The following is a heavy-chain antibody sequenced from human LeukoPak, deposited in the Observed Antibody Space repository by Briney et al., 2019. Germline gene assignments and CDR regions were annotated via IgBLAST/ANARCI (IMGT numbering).Heavy chain of an antibody. V-gene: IGHV3-30*03. Sequence: GGSLRLSCAASGFTFTNYWMHWVRQAPGKGLEWVAVIQNDASTENFADSVKGRFTISRDNSKNTVFLQMNSLRVEDTAVYYCARELSQIVWGGLDYGGQGTLVSVSS. CDR2: IQNDASTE. CDR1: GFTFTNYW. D-gene: IGHD2-21*01. CDR3: ARELSQIVWGGLDY. J-gene: IGHJ4*02.